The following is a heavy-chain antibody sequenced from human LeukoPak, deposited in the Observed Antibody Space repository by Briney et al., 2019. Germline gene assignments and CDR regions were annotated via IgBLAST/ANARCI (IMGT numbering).Heavy chain of an antibody. J-gene: IGHJ4*02. D-gene: IGHD1-26*01. CDR3: AGGTYYYFDY. CDR2: VYYSGSA. Sequence: SETLSLTCTVSGGSISSYYWSWIRQPPGKGLEWIGYVYYSGSAHYNPSLKSRVTISVDTSKNQFSLKLSSVTAADTAVYYCAGGTYYYFDYWGQGTLVTV. CDR1: GGSISSYY. V-gene: IGHV4-59*01.